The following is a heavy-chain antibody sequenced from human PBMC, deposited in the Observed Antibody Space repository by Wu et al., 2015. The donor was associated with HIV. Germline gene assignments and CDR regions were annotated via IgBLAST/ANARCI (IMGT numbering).Heavy chain of an antibody. CDR3: ARGPFRGTALRGNWFDP. CDR1: GYTFTNYD. D-gene: IGHD3-16*01. CDR2: MNPNSGNT. J-gene: IGHJ5*02. Sequence: QVQLMQSGPEVKKPGASVKVSCKASGYTFTNYDINWVRQATGQGLEWMGWMNPNSGNTGYAQKFQGRVTMTRNNSISTAYMELSSLRSEDTAVYYCARGPFRGTALRGNWFDPWGQGTLVTVSS. V-gene: IGHV1-8*01.